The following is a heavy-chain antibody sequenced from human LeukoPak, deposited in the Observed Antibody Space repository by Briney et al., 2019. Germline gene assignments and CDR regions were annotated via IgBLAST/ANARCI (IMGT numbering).Heavy chain of an antibody. V-gene: IGHV1-8*03. CDR3: ARSSGYYFPFDY. D-gene: IGHD3-22*01. Sequence: ASVKVSCKASGYTFTSYDINWVRQATGQGLEWMGWMNPNSGNTGYAQKFQGRVTITRSTSISTAYMELSSLRSEDTAVYYCARSSGYYFPFDYWGQGTLVTVSS. CDR1: GYTFTSYD. CDR2: MNPNSGNT. J-gene: IGHJ4*02.